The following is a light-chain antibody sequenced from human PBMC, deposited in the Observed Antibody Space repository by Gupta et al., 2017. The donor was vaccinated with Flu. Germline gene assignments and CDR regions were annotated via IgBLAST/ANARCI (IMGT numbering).Light chain of an antibody. CDR1: QSISSW. V-gene: IGKV1-5*03. CDR2: KAS. Sequence: DIKMTQSPYTLSASIGDRVTITCRASQSISSWLAWYQQKPGKAPKLLIYKASTLESGVPSRFSGSGSGTEFTLTISSLQPDDFATYYCQQYNTYSRTFGQGTKVEIK. J-gene: IGKJ1*01. CDR3: QQYNTYSRT.